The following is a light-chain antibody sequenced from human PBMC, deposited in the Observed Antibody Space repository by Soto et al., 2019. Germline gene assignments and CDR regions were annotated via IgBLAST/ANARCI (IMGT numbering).Light chain of an antibody. CDR3: QQYNNWRALT. J-gene: IGKJ4*01. Sequence: EIVMTQSPATLSVSPGERATLSCRASLSVSTNLAWYQQKPGQAPRLLMYDASTRATGIPARFSGGGSGTEFTLTISSLQSEDFAVYYCQQYNNWRALTFGGGTKVDIK. CDR1: LSVSTN. CDR2: DAS. V-gene: IGKV3-15*01.